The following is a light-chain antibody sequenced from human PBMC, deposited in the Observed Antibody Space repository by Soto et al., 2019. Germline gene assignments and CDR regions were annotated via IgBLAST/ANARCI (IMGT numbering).Light chain of an antibody. Sequence: DIQISQSPSSLSASVGDRVTITCRASQSIGRFLNWYQQKPGKAPKLLIYAASSLQSGVPSRFSGSESGTRFTLTISSLQPEDFATYYCQQSSSPPLTFGGGTKVDIK. CDR3: QQSSSPPLT. CDR1: QSIGRF. V-gene: IGKV1-39*01. J-gene: IGKJ4*01. CDR2: AAS.